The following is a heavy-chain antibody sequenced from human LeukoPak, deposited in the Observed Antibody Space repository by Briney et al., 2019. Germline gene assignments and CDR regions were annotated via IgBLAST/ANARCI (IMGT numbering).Heavy chain of an antibody. V-gene: IGHV4-34*01. CDR2: INHSGST. CDR3: AREGDSAQVGY. J-gene: IGHJ4*02. CDR1: GGSFSGYY. D-gene: IGHD1-26*01. Sequence: SETLSLTCAVYGGSFSGYYWSWIRQPPGKGLEWIGEINHSGSTNYNPSLKSRVTISVDTSKNQFSLKLSSVTAADTAVYYCAREGDSAQVGYWGQGTLVTVSS.